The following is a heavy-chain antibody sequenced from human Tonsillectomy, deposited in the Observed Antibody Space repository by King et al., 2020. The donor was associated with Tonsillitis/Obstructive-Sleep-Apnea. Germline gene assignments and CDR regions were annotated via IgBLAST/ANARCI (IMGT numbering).Heavy chain of an antibody. Sequence: QLQESGPGLVKPSETLSLSCTVSGGSISTYYWSWLRQPPGKGLAWVGYIYYSGSTNYNPSLKSRVTISVDTSKNQLSLKLSSVTSANTAVYYCASGHYDSLTGYFHYFDSWCQGTLVTVSS. D-gene: IGHD3-9*01. CDR2: IYYSGST. CDR3: ASGHYDSLTGYFHYFDS. V-gene: IGHV4-59*01. J-gene: IGHJ4*02. CDR1: GGSISTYY.